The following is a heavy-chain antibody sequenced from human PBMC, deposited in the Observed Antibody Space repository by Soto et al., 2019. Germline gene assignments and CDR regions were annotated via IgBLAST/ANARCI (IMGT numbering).Heavy chain of an antibody. Sequence: GGSLRLSCAASGFTFSSYGMHWVRQAPGKGLEWVAVIWYDGSNKYYADSVKGRFTISRDNSKNTLYLQMNSLRAEDTAVYYCARDPTKYYDFWSGSRRHYYYGMDVWGHGTTVTVSS. J-gene: IGHJ6*02. V-gene: IGHV3-33*01. CDR3: ARDPTKYYDFWSGSRRHYYYGMDV. CDR1: GFTFSSYG. D-gene: IGHD3-3*01. CDR2: IWYDGSNK.